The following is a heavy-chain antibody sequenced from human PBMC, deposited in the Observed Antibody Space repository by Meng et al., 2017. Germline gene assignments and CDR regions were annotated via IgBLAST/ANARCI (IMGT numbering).Heavy chain of an antibody. Sequence: VQPGEAGWGWIRLGGSRILPGAGSGLTVSSNCTGWVRQAAGKGLEWVAAISGSGCSTYYAASVKGRFTISRDNSKNTLYLQMNSLRAEDTAVYYCAKDYMVRGVMGYWGQGTLVTVSS. D-gene: IGHD3-10*01. CDR3: AKDYMVRGVMGY. CDR2: ISGSGCST. V-gene: IGHV3-23*04. J-gene: IGHJ4*02. CDR1: GLTVSSNC.